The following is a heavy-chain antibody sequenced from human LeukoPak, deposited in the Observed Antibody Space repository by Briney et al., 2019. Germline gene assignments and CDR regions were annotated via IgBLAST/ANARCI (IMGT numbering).Heavy chain of an antibody. J-gene: IGHJ4*02. CDR3: ARALDYGDWIDY. CDR2: IYYSGST. Sequence: SETLSLTCTVSGGXISSSSYYWGWIRQPPGKGLEWIGSIYYSGSTYYNPSLKSRVTISVDTSKNQFSLKLSSVTAADTAVYYCARALDYGDWIDYWGQGTLVTVSS. D-gene: IGHD4-17*01. CDR1: GGXISSSSYY. V-gene: IGHV4-39*01.